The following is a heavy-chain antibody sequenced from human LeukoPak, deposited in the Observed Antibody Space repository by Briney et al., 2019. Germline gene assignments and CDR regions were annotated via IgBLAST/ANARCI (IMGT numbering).Heavy chain of an antibody. CDR1: GYTFTGYY. Sequence: GASVKVSCKASGYTFTGYYMHWVRQAPGQGLEWMGWINPNSGGTNYAQKFQGSVTMTRDTSISTAYMELRSLRSDDTAVYYCAKDRWRDGSSSFDNWGQGTLVTVSS. CDR3: AKDRWRDGSSSFDN. J-gene: IGHJ4*02. V-gene: IGHV1-2*02. CDR2: INPNSGGT. D-gene: IGHD6-6*01.